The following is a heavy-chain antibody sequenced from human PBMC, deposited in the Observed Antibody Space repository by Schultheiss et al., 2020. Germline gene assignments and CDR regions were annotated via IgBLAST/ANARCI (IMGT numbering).Heavy chain of an antibody. CDR1: GFTFGDYA. J-gene: IGHJ3*02. CDR3: ARDIVVVVAATAAFDI. Sequence: GGSLRLSCTASGFTFGDYAMSWFRQAPGKGLEWVGFIRSKAYGGTTEYAASVKGRFTISRDDSKSIAYLQMNSLKTEDTAVYYCARDIVVVVAATAAFDIWGQGTMVTVSS. V-gene: IGHV3-49*03. D-gene: IGHD2-15*01. CDR2: IRSKAYGGTT.